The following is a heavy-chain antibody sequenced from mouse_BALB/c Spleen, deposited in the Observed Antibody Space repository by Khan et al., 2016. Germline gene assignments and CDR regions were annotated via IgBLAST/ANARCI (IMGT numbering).Heavy chain of an antibody. CDR3: ARYRDYYGSSRYFDV. CDR2: INTYSGES. V-gene: IGHV9-3-1*01. J-gene: IGHJ1*01. CDR1: GYTFTNYG. Sequence: QIQLVQSGPELKKPGKTVKISCKASGYTFTNYGMNWVKQAPGKGLKWMGWINTYSGESTYADDFKGRFAFSLETSANTAYLQINNLKNEDTATYFCARYRDYYGSSRYFDVCGAGTTVTVSS. D-gene: IGHD1-1*01.